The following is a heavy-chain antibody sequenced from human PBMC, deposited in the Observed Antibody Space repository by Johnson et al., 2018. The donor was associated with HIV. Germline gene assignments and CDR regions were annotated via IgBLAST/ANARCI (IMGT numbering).Heavy chain of an antibody. CDR3: ARDQGVRRVLVFGDAFDV. CDR2: IRYDGSNK. V-gene: IGHV3-33*08. Sequence: VQLVESGGGVVQPGRSLRLSCAASGFTFSSYAMHWVRQAPGKGLEWVAFIRYDGSNKNYADSVKGRFTISRDNARTSLYLQMNSLSAKDTAVYYCARDQGVRRVLVFGDAFDVWGQGTMVTVSS. J-gene: IGHJ3*01. CDR1: GFTFSSYA. D-gene: IGHD2-21*01.